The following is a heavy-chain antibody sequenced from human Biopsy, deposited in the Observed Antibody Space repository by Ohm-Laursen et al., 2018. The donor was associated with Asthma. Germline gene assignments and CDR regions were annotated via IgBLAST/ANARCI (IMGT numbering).Heavy chain of an antibody. V-gene: IGHV4-31*03. Sequence: SDTLSLTCTVSGGSMTSGGHTWNWIRQIPGKGLEWIGYIFDSEGSYYNPSLKSRVMISLDTSQNQFSLSLNSVTAADTAVYFCARGSGLYPEFPFDYWGQGTLVTVSS. CDR3: ARGSGLYPEFPFDY. CDR1: GGSMTSGGHT. D-gene: IGHD2-15*01. J-gene: IGHJ4*02. CDR2: IFDSEGS.